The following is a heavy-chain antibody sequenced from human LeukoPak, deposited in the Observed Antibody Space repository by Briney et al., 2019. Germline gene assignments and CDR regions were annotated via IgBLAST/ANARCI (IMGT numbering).Heavy chain of an antibody. D-gene: IGHD1-26*01. J-gene: IGHJ4*02. CDR1: GYTFTSYY. Sequence: ASVKVSCKASGYTFTSYYMHWVRQAPGQGLEWMGIINPSGGSTSFAQKFQGRVTMTRDTSTSTVYMEPSSLRSEDTAVYYCARDEWELLRADYWGQGTLVTVSS. CDR2: INPSGGST. V-gene: IGHV1-46*01. CDR3: ARDEWELLRADY.